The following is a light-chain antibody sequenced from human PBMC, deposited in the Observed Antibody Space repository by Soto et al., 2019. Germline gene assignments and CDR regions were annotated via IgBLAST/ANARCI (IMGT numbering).Light chain of an antibody. J-gene: IGLJ2*01. CDR2: DVS. CDR3: SSYTSSSVV. CDR1: TSDVGGYNY. V-gene: IGLV2-8*01. Sequence: QSALTQPPSASGSPGQSVAISCTGTTSDVGGYNYVSWYQQHPGKAPKLIIYDVSKRPSGVPDRFSGSKSGNTASLTVSGLQGEDEADYYCSSYTSSSVVFGGGTKLTVL.